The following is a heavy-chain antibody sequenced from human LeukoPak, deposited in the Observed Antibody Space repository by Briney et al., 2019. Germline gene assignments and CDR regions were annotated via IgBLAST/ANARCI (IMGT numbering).Heavy chain of an antibody. Sequence: PSETLSLTCTVCGGSISSYYWSLIRQPPGKGLEWIGYIYYSGSTNYNPSLKSRVTISVDTSKNQFSLKLSSVTAADTAVYYCARARSGGTLFDYWGQGTLVTVSS. J-gene: IGHJ4*02. CDR1: GGSISSYY. V-gene: IGHV4-59*01. D-gene: IGHD2-15*01. CDR2: IYYSGST. CDR3: ARARSGGTLFDY.